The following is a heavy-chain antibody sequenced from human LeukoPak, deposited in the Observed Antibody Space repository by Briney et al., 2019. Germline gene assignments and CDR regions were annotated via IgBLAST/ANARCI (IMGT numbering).Heavy chain of an antibody. CDR3: AKVPYYDSSGYYDY. CDR1: GFTFSAYN. J-gene: IGHJ4*02. V-gene: IGHV3-30*02. Sequence: PGGSLRLSCAASGFTFSAYNMNWVRQAPGKGLEWVAFIRYDGSDKYYADSVKGRFTISRDNSENTLYLQMNSLRAEDTAVYYCAKVPYYDSSGYYDYWGQGTLVTVSS. D-gene: IGHD3-22*01. CDR2: IRYDGSDK.